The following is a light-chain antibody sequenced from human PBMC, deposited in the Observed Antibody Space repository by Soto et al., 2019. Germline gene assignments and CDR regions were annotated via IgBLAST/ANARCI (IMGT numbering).Light chain of an antibody. CDR1: QSVSSSY. J-gene: IGKJ1*01. V-gene: IGKV3-20*01. CDR2: GAS. Sequence: EIVLTQSPGTLSLSPGERATLSCRASQSVSSSYLAWYQQKPGQAPRLLIYGASSRATGIPDRFSGSGSGTELTLTISRLETEDFAVYYCQQYGSFPWTFGQGTKVEIK. CDR3: QQYGSFPWT.